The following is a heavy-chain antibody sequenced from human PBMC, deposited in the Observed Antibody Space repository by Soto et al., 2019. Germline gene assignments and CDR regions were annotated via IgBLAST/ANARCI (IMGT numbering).Heavy chain of an antibody. J-gene: IGHJ3*02. V-gene: IGHV1-69*13. Sequence: ASVKVSCKASGGTFGSYAISWVRQAPGQGLEWMGGIIPIFGTANYAQKFQGRVTITADESTSTAYMELSSLRSEDTAVYYCARNGDILTGSNRHAFDIWGQGTMVTVS. CDR2: IIPIFGTA. D-gene: IGHD3-9*01. CDR3: ARNGDILTGSNRHAFDI. CDR1: GGTFGSYA.